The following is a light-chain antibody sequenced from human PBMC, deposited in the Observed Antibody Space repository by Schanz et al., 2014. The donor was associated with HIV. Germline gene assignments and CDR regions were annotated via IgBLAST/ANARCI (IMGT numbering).Light chain of an antibody. Sequence: EIVLTQSPGTLSLSPGERATLSCRASQSVSSSYFAWYQQKPGQAPRLLIYGASSRATGIPDRFSGSGSGTDFTLTISRLEPEDFAVYYCQQYGRSVAFGGGTKVEIK. CDR3: QQYGRSVA. CDR1: QSVSSSY. V-gene: IGKV3-20*01. J-gene: IGKJ4*01. CDR2: GAS.